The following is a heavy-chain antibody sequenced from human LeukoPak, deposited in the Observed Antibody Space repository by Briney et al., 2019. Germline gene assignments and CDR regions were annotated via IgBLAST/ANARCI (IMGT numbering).Heavy chain of an antibody. CDR2: ISSNSRYI. J-gene: IGHJ4*02. Sequence: GGSLRLSCAASGFTFSSYSMNWVRQAPGGGLEWVSSISSNSRYIYYADSVKGRFTISRDSAKNSLYLQMNSLRAEDTAVYYCARCSGGSCSDSDDYWGQGTLVTVSS. CDR1: GFTFSSYS. CDR3: ARCSGGSCSDSDDY. D-gene: IGHD2-15*01. V-gene: IGHV3-21*01.